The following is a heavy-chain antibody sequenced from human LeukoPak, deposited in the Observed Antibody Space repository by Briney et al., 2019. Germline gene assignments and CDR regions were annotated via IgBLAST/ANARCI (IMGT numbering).Heavy chain of an antibody. D-gene: IGHD2-21*02. Sequence: ASVKVSCKASGYTFTSYGISWVRQAPGQGLEWMGWISAYNGNTNYAQKLQGRATMTTDTSTSTAYMELRSLRSDDTAVYYCARDRSPHIVVVTASDYWGQGTLVTVSS. CDR3: ARDRSPHIVVVTASDY. CDR1: GYTFTSYG. J-gene: IGHJ4*02. CDR2: ISAYNGNT. V-gene: IGHV1-18*01.